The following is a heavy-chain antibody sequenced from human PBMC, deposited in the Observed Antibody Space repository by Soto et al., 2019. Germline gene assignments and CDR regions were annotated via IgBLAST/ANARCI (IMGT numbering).Heavy chain of an antibody. J-gene: IGHJ4*02. CDR1: GFTFSRYG. CDR3: AKETIEVGGPNYFDY. D-gene: IGHD6-19*01. V-gene: IGHV3-30*18. CDR2: VAHDGLAQ. Sequence: QVQLVESGCGVVQPGRSPRLLCEGSGFTFSRYGMHWVRQAPGMGLEWVAVVAHDGLAQYYGDSVMGRFTISRDNSQNTLYLQMNSLRTEDTAIYYCAKETIEVGGPNYFDYWGQGALGTVAS.